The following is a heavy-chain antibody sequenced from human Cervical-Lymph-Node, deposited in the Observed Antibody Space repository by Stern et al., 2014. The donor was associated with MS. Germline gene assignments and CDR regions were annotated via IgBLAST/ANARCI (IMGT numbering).Heavy chain of an antibody. CDR3: ARDQRGITIFGVVTDYYYLGMDV. D-gene: IGHD3-3*01. J-gene: IGHJ6*02. V-gene: IGHV1-2*02. CDR1: GYIFTGYY. Sequence: DQLGESGAEVKKPGASGKVCCKTSGYIFTGYYIHWVRQAPGQGLEWMAWINPHTGGTKHAQKFQCRFTMSRDTSISTAYVELSSLTSDDTAVYYCARDQRGITIFGVVTDYYYLGMDVWGQGTTVTVSS. CDR2: INPHTGGT.